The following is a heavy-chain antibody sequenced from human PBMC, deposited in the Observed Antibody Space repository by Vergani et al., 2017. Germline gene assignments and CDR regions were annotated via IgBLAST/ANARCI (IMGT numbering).Heavy chain of an antibody. CDR3: ARGRPFADDV. CDR1: GYTFTDYD. V-gene: IGHV1-8*03. Sequence: QLQLVQSGAEVKKPGASVKVSCRTSGYTFTDYDINWVRQSTGQGLECVGWMNPKTGNTVYAQKLQGRVSLTRDTSINTAYMELSSLTSDDTAVYFCARGRPFADDVWGQGTLVTVSS. CDR2: MNPKTGNT. J-gene: IGHJ4*02. D-gene: IGHD1-1*01.